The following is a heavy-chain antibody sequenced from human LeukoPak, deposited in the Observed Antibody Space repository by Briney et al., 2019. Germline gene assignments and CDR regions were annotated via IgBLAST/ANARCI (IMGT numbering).Heavy chain of an antibody. J-gene: IGHJ4*02. CDR1: GGTFSSYA. D-gene: IGHD2-15*01. Sequence: SVKVSCKASGGTFSSYAISWVRQAPGQGLEWMGRIIPLLGIANYAQKFQGRVTITADKSTSTAYMELSSLRSEDTAVYYCARRSTATATFDYWGQGTLVTVSS. CDR2: IIPLLGIA. V-gene: IGHV1-69*04. CDR3: ARRSTATATFDY.